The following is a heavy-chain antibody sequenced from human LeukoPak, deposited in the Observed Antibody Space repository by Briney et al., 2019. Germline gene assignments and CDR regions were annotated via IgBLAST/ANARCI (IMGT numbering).Heavy chain of an antibody. D-gene: IGHD5-18*01. CDR3: ARGVSRYSYGYYYYYYMDV. J-gene: IGHJ6*03. V-gene: IGHV4-61*02. CDR2: IYTSGST. Sequence: NPSETLSLTCTVSGGSISSGSYYWSWIRQPAGKGLEWIGRIYTSGSTNYNPSLKSRVTISVDTSKNQFSLKLSSVTAADTAVYYCARGVSRYSYGYYYYYYMDVWGKGTTVTVSS. CDR1: GGSISSGSYY.